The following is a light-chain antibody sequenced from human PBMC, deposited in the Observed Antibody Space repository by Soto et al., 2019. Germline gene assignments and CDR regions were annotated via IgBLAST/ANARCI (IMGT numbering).Light chain of an antibody. CDR1: SSNIGSNT. CDR2: NDN. J-gene: IGLJ1*01. CDR3: SSYTSTSTLYV. V-gene: IGLV1-44*01. Sequence: QSVLTQPPSASGTPGQGVTISCSGSSSNIGSNTVNWYQQFPGTAPKLLIYNDNQRPSGVPDRFSGSKSGTSASLAISGLQSEDEADYYCSSYTSTSTLYVLGSGTKVTVL.